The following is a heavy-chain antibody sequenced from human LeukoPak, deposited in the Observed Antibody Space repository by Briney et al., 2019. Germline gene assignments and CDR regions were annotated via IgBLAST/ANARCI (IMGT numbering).Heavy chain of an antibody. V-gene: IGHV1-2*02. Sequence: GASVKVSCKASGYTFTGYYMHWVRQAPGQGLEWMGWINPNSGGTNYAQKFQGRVTMTGDTSISAAYMELSRLRSDDTAVYYCAKGPDYGDYFDYWGQGTLVTVSS. D-gene: IGHD4-17*01. J-gene: IGHJ4*02. CDR1: GYTFTGYY. CDR2: INPNSGGT. CDR3: AKGPDYGDYFDY.